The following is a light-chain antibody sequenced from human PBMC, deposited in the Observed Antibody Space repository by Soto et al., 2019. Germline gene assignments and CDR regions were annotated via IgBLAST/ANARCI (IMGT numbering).Light chain of an antibody. CDR1: QGIRND. Sequence: IQMTQSPSSLSASVGDRVTITCRASQGIRNDLGWYQQKPGKAPKLLIYDASNLETGVPSRFSGSGSGTDFIFTISRLQPEDIATYYCQQCGNLPPSFGQGTRLEIK. CDR3: QQCGNLPPS. J-gene: IGKJ5*01. V-gene: IGKV1-33*01. CDR2: DAS.